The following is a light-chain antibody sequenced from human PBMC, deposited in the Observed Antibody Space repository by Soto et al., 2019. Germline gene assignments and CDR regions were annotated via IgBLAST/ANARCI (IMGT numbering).Light chain of an antibody. CDR3: QQYSSYPLT. CDR2: VAS. V-gene: IGKV3-20*01. J-gene: IGKJ4*01. CDR1: QSVSNNY. Sequence: TQSPSSVSASVGDRLTLSCRASQSVSNNYLAWYQQKPGQAPRLLIYVASNRATGIPDRFSGSGSGTDFTLTISRLEPEDFAVYYCQQYSSYPLTFGGGTKVDIK.